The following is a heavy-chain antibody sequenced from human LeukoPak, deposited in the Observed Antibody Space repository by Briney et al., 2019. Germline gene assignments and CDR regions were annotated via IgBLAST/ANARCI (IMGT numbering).Heavy chain of an antibody. J-gene: IGHJ4*02. CDR2: IKQDGSEK. Sequence: PGGALRLSCAASGFTFSSYWMSWVRQAPGKGLEWVANIKQDGSEKYYVDSVKGRFTISRDNAKNSLYLQMNSLRAEATAVYYCARAPHDYGDYYFDYWGQGTLVTVSS. CDR3: ARAPHDYGDYYFDY. V-gene: IGHV3-7*01. D-gene: IGHD4-17*01. CDR1: GFTFSSYW.